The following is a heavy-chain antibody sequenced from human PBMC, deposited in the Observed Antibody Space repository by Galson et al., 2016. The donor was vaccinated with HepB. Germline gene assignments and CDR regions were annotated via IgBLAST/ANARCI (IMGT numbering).Heavy chain of an antibody. V-gene: IGHV2-5*01. CDR3: AHRQQYLGQNDYNNYGFDY. CDR1: GFSLSTSRAG. CDR2: IYWNDEK. D-gene: IGHD4-11*01. Sequence: PALVKPTQTLTLTFTFSGFSLSTSRAGVGWIRQSPGKALEWLAVIYWNDEKHYSPSLQNRLTITKDTSKNQVVLTVTNMDPVDTATYYCAHRQQYLGQNDYNNYGFDYWGQGTLVTVSS. J-gene: IGHJ4*02.